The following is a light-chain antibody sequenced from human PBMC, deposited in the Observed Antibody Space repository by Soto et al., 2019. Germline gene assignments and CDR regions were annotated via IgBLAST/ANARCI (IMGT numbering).Light chain of an antibody. CDR2: DAS. CDR1: QSVSSY. V-gene: IGKV3-11*01. Sequence: EIVLTQSPATLSLSPGERATLSCRASQSVSSYLAWYQQKPGQAPRLLIYDASNRATGIPARFSGSGSGTDFTLTISSLEPEDVAVYYCQQRSNWIFGGGTKVEIK. J-gene: IGKJ4*01. CDR3: QQRSNWI.